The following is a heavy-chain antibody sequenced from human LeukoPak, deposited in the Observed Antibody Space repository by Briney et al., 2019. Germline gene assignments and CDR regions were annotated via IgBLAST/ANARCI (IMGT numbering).Heavy chain of an antibody. CDR1: GGSISSYY. CDR2: IYYSGST. V-gene: IGHV4-59*01. CDR3: AREECSSTSCYRCAFVS. D-gene: IGHD2-2*01. J-gene: IGHJ3*02. Sequence: SETLSLTCTVSGGSISSYYWSWIRQPPGKGLEWIGYIYYSGSTNYNPSLKSRVTISVDTSKNQFSLKLSSVTAVDTGLYYCAREECSSTSCYRCAFVSCGPGAMVTVSS.